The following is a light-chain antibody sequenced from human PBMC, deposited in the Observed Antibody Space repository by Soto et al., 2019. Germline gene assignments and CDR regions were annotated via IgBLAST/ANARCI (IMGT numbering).Light chain of an antibody. Sequence: IEMTQSPSSLSASVGDRVTITCRASQGIGSDLAWYQQRPGKAPNLLIYAVSSLQNGVPSRFSGSGSGTDFTLTISSLQPEDFATYYCLQDHNLLTFGGGTKVEI. V-gene: IGKV1-6*01. CDR1: QGIGSD. CDR3: LQDHNLLT. CDR2: AVS. J-gene: IGKJ4*01.